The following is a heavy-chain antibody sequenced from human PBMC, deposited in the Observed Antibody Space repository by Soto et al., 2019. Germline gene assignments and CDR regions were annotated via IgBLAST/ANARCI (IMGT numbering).Heavy chain of an antibody. CDR2: ISSSSSTI. V-gene: IGHV3-48*02. CDR3: ARGGGNWNYGPYYYGMDV. CDR1: GFTLSSYS. J-gene: IGHJ6*02. Sequence: GGSLRLSCAASGFTLSSYSMNWVRQAPGKGLEWVSYISSSSSTIYYADSVKGRFTISRDNAKNSLYLQMNSLRDEDTAVYYCARGGGNWNYGPYYYGMDVWGQGTTVTVSS. D-gene: IGHD1-7*01.